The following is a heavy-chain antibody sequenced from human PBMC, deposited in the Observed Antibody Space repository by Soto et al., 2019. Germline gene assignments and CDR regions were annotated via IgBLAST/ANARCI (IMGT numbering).Heavy chain of an antibody. CDR2: IYHSGST. D-gene: IGHD3-22*01. Sequence: QVQLQESGPGLVKPSGTLSLTCAVSGGSISSSNWWSWVRQPPGKGLEWIGEIYHSGSTNYTPSLMSRVTISVDKAKNQFSLRLSSVTAADTAVYYCAGLYYYDSSGGDGAFDIWGQGTMVTVSS. CDR1: GGSISSSNW. J-gene: IGHJ3*02. CDR3: AGLYYYDSSGGDGAFDI. V-gene: IGHV4-4*02.